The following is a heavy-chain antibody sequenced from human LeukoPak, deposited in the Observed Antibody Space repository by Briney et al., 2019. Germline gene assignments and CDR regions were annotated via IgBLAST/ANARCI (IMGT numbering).Heavy chain of an antibody. D-gene: IGHD2-15*01. CDR1: GGSIRSNNY. CDR2: IYYSGNS. J-gene: IGHJ6*03. CDR3: ASLQGYCSGNRCPSSANYYYYMDV. Sequence: SETLSLTCAVSGGSIRSNNYWGWIRHPPGKGLEWIGSIYYSGNSYYNPSLKSRVTMSIDTSKNQFSLKVNSVTAADTAVYYCASLQGYCSGNRCPSSANYYYYMDVWGKGTTVTVSS. V-gene: IGHV4-39*07.